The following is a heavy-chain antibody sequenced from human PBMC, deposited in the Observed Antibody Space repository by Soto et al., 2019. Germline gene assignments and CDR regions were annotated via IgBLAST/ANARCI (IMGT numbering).Heavy chain of an antibody. D-gene: IGHD3-22*01. CDR2: IYYSGGT. CDR3: ARSIVGTTRYRTGTDV. Sequence: TSVTLSLTCSVSCDSDSSGRCLWSWIRQSPVKGLERIGSIYYSGGTNRNPSLKSRVTMALDPSKKQFSQKLSYVTAADTAAYHCARSIVGTTRYRTGTDVWGKVTTGIVST. J-gene: IGHJ6*04. CDR1: CDSDSSGRCL. V-gene: IGHV4-61*01.